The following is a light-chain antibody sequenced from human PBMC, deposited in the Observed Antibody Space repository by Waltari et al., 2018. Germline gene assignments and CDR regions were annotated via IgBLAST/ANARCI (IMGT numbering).Light chain of an antibody. CDR3: CSYAGSSTLI. CDR2: EVN. Sequence: QSALTQPASVSGSSGQSITISCTGTSSDVGSYNLVSWYQQHPGKAPKLMIYEVNKRPSGVFNRFSGSKSCNTASLTISGLQAEDEADYYCCSYAGSSTLIFGGGTKLTVL. CDR1: SSDVGSYNL. V-gene: IGLV2-23*02. J-gene: IGLJ2*01.